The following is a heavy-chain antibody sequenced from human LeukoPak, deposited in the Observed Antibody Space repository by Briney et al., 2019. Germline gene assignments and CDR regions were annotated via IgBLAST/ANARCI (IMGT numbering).Heavy chain of an antibody. CDR2: ISVSGGSP. CDR3: AKEMWELPVLHY. D-gene: IGHD1-26*01. J-gene: IGHJ4*02. V-gene: IGHV3-23*01. Sequence: GGSLRLSCAASGFTFSNYAMRWVRQAPGRGLEWVSCISVSGGSPYYADSVKGRFTISRDNSKNTLYLQMNSQRAEDTALYYCAKEMWELPVLHYWGQGTLVTVSS. CDR1: GFTFSNYA.